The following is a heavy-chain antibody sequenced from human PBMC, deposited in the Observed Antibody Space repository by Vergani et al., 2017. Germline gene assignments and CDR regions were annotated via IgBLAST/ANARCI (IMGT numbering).Heavy chain of an antibody. V-gene: IGHV4-39*01. CDR3: ARPKRGGSGWFDS. CDR1: GGSIRSTFYY. J-gene: IGHJ5*01. D-gene: IGHD3-10*01. Sequence: QLQLQESDPGLVKPSETLSLTCTVSGGSIRSTFYYWGWIRQPPGKGLEWIGTIYYSGSTYYNPSLKSRVTISVDTSKNQFSLKLNSVTAADTAVYYCARPKRGGSGWFDSWGQGTLVTVSS. CDR2: IYYSGST.